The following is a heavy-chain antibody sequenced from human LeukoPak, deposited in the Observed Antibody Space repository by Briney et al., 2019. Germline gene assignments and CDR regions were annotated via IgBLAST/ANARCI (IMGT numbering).Heavy chain of an antibody. CDR3: ARSYGSGSFYYYYYYMDV. Sequence: ASVKVSCKASGYTFTSYYMHWVRQAPGQGLEWMGIINPSGGSTSYAQKFQGRVTMTRDTSTSTVYMELSSLRSEDTAVYYCARSYGSGSFYYYYYYMDVWGKGTTVTVSS. V-gene: IGHV1-46*01. J-gene: IGHJ6*03. CDR2: INPSGGST. CDR1: GYTFTSYY. D-gene: IGHD3-10*01.